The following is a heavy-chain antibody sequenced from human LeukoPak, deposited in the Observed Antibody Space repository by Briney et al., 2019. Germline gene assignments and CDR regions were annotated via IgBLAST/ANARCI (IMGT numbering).Heavy chain of an antibody. CDR3: ARDEIPGDDNWYFDL. CDR1: GFTLRGHD. D-gene: IGHD7-27*01. CDR2: IGTAGET. Sequence: GGSLRLSCAASGFTLRGHDMHWVRQTPGKGLEWVSAIGTAGETYYPGSLGDRFTISRENAKNFLYLQMNSLGAGDTAVYYCARDEIPGDDNWYFDLWGRGTLVTVSS. V-gene: IGHV3-13*01. J-gene: IGHJ2*01.